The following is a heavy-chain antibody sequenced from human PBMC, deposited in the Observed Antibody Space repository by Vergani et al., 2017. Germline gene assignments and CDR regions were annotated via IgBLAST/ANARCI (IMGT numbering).Heavy chain of an antibody. J-gene: IGHJ4*02. CDR2: IIPILGIA. Sequence: QVQLVQSGAEVKKPGSSVKVSCKASGGTFSSYTISWVRQAPGQGLEWMGRIIPILGIANYAQKFKGRVTITADKSTSTTYMELSSLRSEDTAVYYCARAPVAALWELYFDYWGQGTLVTVSS. D-gene: IGHD6-6*01. V-gene: IGHV1-69*02. CDR1: GGTFSSYT. CDR3: ARAPVAALWELYFDY.